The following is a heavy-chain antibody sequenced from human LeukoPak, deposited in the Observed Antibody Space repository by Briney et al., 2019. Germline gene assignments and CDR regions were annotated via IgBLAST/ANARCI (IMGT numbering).Heavy chain of an antibody. D-gene: IGHD6-19*01. Sequence: GGSLRLSCAASGFTFSSYAMSWVRQAPGKGLEWVSAMSGRGGSTYYADSVKGRFTISRDNSKNTLYMQMNSLRAEDTAVYYCAKKSRSIAVAGTAWYFDLWGRGTLVTVSS. CDR2: MSGRGGST. CDR3: AKKSRSIAVAGTAWYFDL. V-gene: IGHV3-23*01. CDR1: GFTFSSYA. J-gene: IGHJ2*01.